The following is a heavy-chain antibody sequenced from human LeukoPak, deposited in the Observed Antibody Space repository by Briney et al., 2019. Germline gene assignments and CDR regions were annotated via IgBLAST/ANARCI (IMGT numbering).Heavy chain of an antibody. CDR3: AKWGDYYILSGYYDRDY. V-gene: IGHV3-23*01. Sequence: PGVSLRLSCVASGFSFNNYAMSWVRQAPGKRLEGPSAITGRVGNSYYADSVQGRFTVSRDNSKNTLYLQVHTERAQDKCVYYCAKWGDYYILSGYYDRDYWGQGTLVTVSS. CDR1: GFSFNNYA. J-gene: IGHJ4*02. D-gene: IGHD3-9*01. CDR2: ITGRVGNS.